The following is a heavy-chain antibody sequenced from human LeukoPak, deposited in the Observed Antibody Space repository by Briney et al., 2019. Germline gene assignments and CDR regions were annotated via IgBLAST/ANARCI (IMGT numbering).Heavy chain of an antibody. CDR3: ASPFRRGVSLLPFGY. V-gene: IGHV1-2*02. CDR1: GYTFTGYY. J-gene: IGHJ4*02. CDR2: INPNSGGT. D-gene: IGHD1-26*01. Sequence: ASVKVSCKASGYTFTGYYMHWVRQAPGQGLEWMGWINPNSGGTNYAQKFQGRVTMTRDTSISTAYMELSRLRSDDTAVYYCASPFRRGVSLLPFGYWGQGTLVTVSS.